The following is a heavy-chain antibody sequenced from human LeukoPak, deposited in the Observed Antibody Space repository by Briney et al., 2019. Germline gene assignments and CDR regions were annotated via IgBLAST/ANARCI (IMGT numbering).Heavy chain of an antibody. Sequence: GGSLRLSCAASGFTFSSYAMHWVRQAPGKGLEWVAVISYDGSNKYYADSVKGRFTISRDNSKNTLYLQMNSLRAEDTAVYYCARDSRDGGYSYGYDYYMDVWGKGTTVTVSS. D-gene: IGHD5-18*01. V-gene: IGHV3-30*04. CDR3: ARDSRDGGYSYGYDYYMDV. CDR1: GFTFSSYA. J-gene: IGHJ6*03. CDR2: ISYDGSNK.